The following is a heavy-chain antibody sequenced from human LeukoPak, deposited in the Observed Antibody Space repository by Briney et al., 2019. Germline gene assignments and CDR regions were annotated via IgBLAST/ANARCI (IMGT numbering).Heavy chain of an antibody. CDR2: ISGSGGST. CDR1: GFTFSSYA. CDR3: AKGHGYYYEGAFDI. J-gene: IGHJ3*02. D-gene: IGHD3-22*01. Sequence: GGSLRLSCAASGFTFSSYAMSWVRQAPGKGLEWVSAISGSGGSTYYADSVKGRFTISKDNSKNMLYLQMNSLRAEDTAVYYCAKGHGYYYEGAFDIWGQGTMVTVSS. V-gene: IGHV3-23*01.